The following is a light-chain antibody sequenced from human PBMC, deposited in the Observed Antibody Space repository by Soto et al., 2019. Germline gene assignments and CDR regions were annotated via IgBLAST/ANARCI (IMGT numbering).Light chain of an antibody. CDR1: QSVSSSY. Sequence: EIVLTQSPGTLSLSPGERATLSCRVSQSVSSSYLAWYQQKPGQAPRLLIYGASTRATGVPARFSGSGSGTEFTLNISSLQSVYFAVYYCQQYNNGPITFGQGTRVEIK. V-gene: IGKV3-15*01. CDR3: QQYNNGPIT. CDR2: GAS. J-gene: IGKJ5*01.